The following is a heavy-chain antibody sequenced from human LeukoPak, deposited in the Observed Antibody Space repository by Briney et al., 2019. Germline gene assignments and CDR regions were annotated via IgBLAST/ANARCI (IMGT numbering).Heavy chain of an antibody. CDR1: TDSRNTYY. Sequence: SETLSLTCSVSTDSRNTYYWSWIRLSPGKGLEWIGHIYHSGSTDYNPSLQSRVTISIDMSKKQFSLKLTSVTVADTAMYYCVRLRWELLAPYFDHWGQGSLVIVSS. D-gene: IGHD2-15*01. V-gene: IGHV4-59*01. CDR2: IYHSGST. J-gene: IGHJ4*02. CDR3: VRLRWELLAPYFDH.